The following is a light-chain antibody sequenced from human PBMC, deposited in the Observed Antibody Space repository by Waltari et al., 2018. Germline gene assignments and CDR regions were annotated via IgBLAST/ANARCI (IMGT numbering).Light chain of an antibody. CDR2: EVS. J-gene: IGKJ4*01. V-gene: IGKV2D-29*01. CDR3: LQSLQILT. Sequence: DIVMTQTPLSLSVTPGQPVSISCKSSQSLVHNNGRTYLNWYLQRPGQPPQLLIYEVSNRFSGVPDRFSGSGSGTDFTLRISRVGAEDVGVYYCLQSLQILTFGGGTKVETK. CDR1: QSLVHNNGRTY.